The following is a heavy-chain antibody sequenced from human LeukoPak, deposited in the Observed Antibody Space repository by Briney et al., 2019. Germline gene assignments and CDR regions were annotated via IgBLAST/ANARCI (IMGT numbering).Heavy chain of an antibody. J-gene: IGHJ4*02. CDR1: GGSISSSSYY. D-gene: IGHD3-10*01. CDR3: ASVSRGTSSGPVLLWFGELSSPFFDY. V-gene: IGHV4-39*07. Sequence: SETLSLTCTVSGGSISSSSYYWGWIRQPPGKGLEWIGSIYYSGSTYYNPSLKSRVTISVDTSKNQFSLKLSSVTAADTAVYYCASVSRGTSSGPVLLWFGELSSPFFDYWGQGTLVTVSS. CDR2: IYYSGST.